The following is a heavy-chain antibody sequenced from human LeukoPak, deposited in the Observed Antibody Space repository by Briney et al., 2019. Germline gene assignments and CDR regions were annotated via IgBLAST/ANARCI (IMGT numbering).Heavy chain of an antibody. J-gene: IGHJ6*02. Sequence: SETLTLTCTASGGSISSYYWSWIRQPAGKGLEWIARIYTSGSTNYNPSLKSRVTMSVDTSKNQFSLKLSSVTAAETAVYYCARGLTGYPTYYYYYYGMDVWGQGTTVTVSS. CDR2: IYTSGST. V-gene: IGHV4-4*07. CDR1: GGSISSYY. CDR3: ARGLTGYPTYYYYYYGMDV. D-gene: IGHD3-9*01.